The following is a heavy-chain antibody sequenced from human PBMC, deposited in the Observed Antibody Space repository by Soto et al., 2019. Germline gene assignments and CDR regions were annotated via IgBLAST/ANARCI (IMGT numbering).Heavy chain of an antibody. J-gene: IGHJ5*02. CDR1: GFTFSNAW. V-gene: IGHV3-15*01. D-gene: IGHD2-2*01. Sequence: GGSLRLSCAASGFTFSNAWMSWVRQAPGKGLEWVGRIKSKTDGGTTDYAAPVKGRFTISRDDSKNTLYLQMNSLKTEDTAVYYCTTDFWVVPAADTIENWFDPWGQGTLVTVSS. CDR3: TTDFWVVPAADTIENWFDP. CDR2: IKSKTDGGTT.